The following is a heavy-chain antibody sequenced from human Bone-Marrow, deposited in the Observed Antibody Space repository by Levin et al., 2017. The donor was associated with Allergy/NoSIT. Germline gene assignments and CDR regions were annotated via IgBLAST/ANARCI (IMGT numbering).Heavy chain of an antibody. CDR1: GGTFSSYA. V-gene: IGHV1-69*04. CDR2: IIPILGIA. Sequence: KISCKASGGTFSSYAISWVRQAPGQGLEWMGRIIPILGIANYAQKFQGRVTITADKSTSTAYMELSSLRSEDTAVYYCARAPMTDIVVVVAASYFDYWGQGTLVTVSS. D-gene: IGHD2-15*01. CDR3: ARAPMTDIVVVVAASYFDY. J-gene: IGHJ4*02.